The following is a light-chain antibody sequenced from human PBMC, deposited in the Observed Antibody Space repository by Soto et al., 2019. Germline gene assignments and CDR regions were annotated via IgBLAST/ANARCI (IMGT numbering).Light chain of an antibody. J-gene: IGKJ2*01. Sequence: EIVLTQSPGTLPLSPGERATLSCRASQSVSSNYFVWYQQKPGQAPRPLIYGASSRATGIPDRFSGSGSGTDFTLTISRLEPEDFAVYYCEQYANSPFTFVQGTKLEIK. V-gene: IGKV3-20*01. CDR1: QSVSSNY. CDR2: GAS. CDR3: EQYANSPFT.